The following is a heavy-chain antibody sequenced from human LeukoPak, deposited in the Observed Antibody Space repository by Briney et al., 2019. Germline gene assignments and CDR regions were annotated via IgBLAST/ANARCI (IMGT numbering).Heavy chain of an antibody. CDR1: GFTFSSYA. Sequence: HPGGSLRLSCAASGFTFSSYAMRWVRQAPGKGLEWVSAISGSGGSTYYADSVKGRFTISRDNSKNTLYLQMNSLRAEDTAVYYCAKDGSAYSSGWFHFDYWGQGTLVTVSS. CDR3: AKDGSAYSSGWFHFDY. CDR2: ISGSGGST. V-gene: IGHV3-23*01. J-gene: IGHJ4*02. D-gene: IGHD6-19*01.